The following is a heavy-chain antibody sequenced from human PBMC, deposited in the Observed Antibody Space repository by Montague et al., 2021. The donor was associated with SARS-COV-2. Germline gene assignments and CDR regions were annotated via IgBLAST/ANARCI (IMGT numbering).Heavy chain of an antibody. V-gene: IGHV4-59*01. CDR1: GGSISSYY. J-gene: IGHJ3*02. CDR3: AREVRYYYDSSGSGAFDI. CDR2: IYYSGST. Sequence: SETLSLTCTVSGGSISSYYWSWIRQPPGKGLEWIGYIYYSGSTNXNPSLKSRVTISVDTSKNQFSLKLSSVTAADTAVYYCAREVRYYYDSSGSGAFDIWGQGTMVTVSS. D-gene: IGHD3-22*01.